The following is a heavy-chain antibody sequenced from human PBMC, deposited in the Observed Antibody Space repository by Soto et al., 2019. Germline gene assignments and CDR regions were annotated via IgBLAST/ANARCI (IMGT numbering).Heavy chain of an antibody. J-gene: IGHJ4*02. CDR2: ISPSGGDT. CDR3: AKFSATSVYDISSAPDY. Sequence: GGSLRLSCAASGFTFSNYAMSWVRQAPGKGLEWVAAISPSGGDTFYGDSVKGRFTISRDNSRKTLYLQMTSLRAEDAAVYYCAKFSATSVYDISSAPDYWGQGTLVTVSS. V-gene: IGHV3-23*01. CDR1: GFTFSNYA. D-gene: IGHD6-6*01.